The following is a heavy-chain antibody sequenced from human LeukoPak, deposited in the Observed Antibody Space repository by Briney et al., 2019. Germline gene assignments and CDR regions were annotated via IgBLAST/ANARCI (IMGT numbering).Heavy chain of an antibody. V-gene: IGHV4-31*03. D-gene: IGHD6-13*01. J-gene: IGHJ4*02. Sequence: SETLSLTCTVSGGSINSGGYYWSSIRQHPGKGLEWIGYIYYSGSTYYNTSLKSRVTISVDTSKNKFSLKLRSVTAADTAVYYCARGRDGWQQLAGPFDYWGQGTLVTVSS. CDR3: ARGRDGWQQLAGPFDY. CDR2: IYYSGST. CDR1: GGSINSGGYY.